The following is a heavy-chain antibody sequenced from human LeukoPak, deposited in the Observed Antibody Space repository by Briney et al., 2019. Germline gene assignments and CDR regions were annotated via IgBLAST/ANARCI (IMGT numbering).Heavy chain of an antibody. CDR1: GCTFTGYY. CDR3: ARGEMITFGGVIVISTFDI. J-gene: IGHJ3*02. D-gene: IGHD3-16*02. CDR2: INPDSGGT. V-gene: IGHV1-2*02. Sequence: EASVKVSCKASGCTFTGYYIQWVRQAPGQGLEWMGYINPDSGGTNYAQEFQGRVTMTRDTSISTAYMELNRLRSDDTAVYYCARGEMITFGGVIVISTFDIWGQGTMVTVS.